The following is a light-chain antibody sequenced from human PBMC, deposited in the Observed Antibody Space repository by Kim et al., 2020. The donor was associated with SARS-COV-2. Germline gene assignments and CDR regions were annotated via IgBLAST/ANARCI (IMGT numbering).Light chain of an antibody. Sequence: GQRVTISWSGSPSNIGGNSVHWYQQLSGAAPKLLIYDNNRRPSGVPDRFSGSKSGSSASLAISGVQSDDEADYHCAAWDDSLNGVVFGGGTQLTVL. V-gene: IGLV1-44*01. J-gene: IGLJ2*01. CDR1: PSNIGGNS. CDR3: AAWDDSLNGVV. CDR2: DNN.